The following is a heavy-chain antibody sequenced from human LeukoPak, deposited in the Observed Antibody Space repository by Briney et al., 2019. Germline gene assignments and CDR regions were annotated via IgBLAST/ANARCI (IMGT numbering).Heavy chain of an antibody. Sequence: ASVKVSCKASGGTFSSYAISWVRQAPGQGLEWMGRIIPIFGIANYAQKFQGRVTITADKSTSTAYMELRSLGSEDTAVYYCARGVVVALHDAFDIWGEREMGTVSS. J-gene: IGHJ3*02. CDR3: ARGVVVALHDAFDI. V-gene: IGHV1-69*04. D-gene: IGHD2-21*01. CDR1: GGTFSSYA. CDR2: IIPIFGIA.